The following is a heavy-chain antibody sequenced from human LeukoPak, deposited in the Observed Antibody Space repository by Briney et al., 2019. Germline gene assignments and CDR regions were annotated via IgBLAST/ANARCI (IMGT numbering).Heavy chain of an antibody. D-gene: IGHD5-24*01. CDR3: ARDSGYNVNDHDVNAFDI. CDR1: GDSINSNNYY. Sequence: PSQTLSLTCTVSGDSINSNNYYWSWIRQPAGKGLEWIGRIYSSGRTNYNPSLKSRVTISLDTSRNQFSLRLYSVTAADTALYYCARDSGYNVNDHDVNAFDIWGQGTMVTISS. J-gene: IGHJ3*02. V-gene: IGHV4-61*02. CDR2: IYSSGRT.